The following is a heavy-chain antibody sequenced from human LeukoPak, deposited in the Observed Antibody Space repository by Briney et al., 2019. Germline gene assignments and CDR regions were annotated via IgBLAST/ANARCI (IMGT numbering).Heavy chain of an antibody. CDR2: ISGSGGST. V-gene: IGHV3-23*01. J-gene: IGHJ4*02. CDR3: AKVGPRYSYGPPYFDY. D-gene: IGHD5-18*01. Sequence: GGSLRLSCAASGFTFSSYAMSWVRQVPGKGLEWVSAISGSGGSTYYADSVKGRFTISRDNSKNTLYLQMNSLRAEDTAVYYCAKVGPRYSYGPPYFDYWGQGTLVTVSS. CDR1: GFTFSSYA.